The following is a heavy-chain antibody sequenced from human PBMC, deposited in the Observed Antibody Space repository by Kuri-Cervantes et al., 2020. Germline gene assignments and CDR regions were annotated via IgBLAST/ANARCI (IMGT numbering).Heavy chain of an antibody. D-gene: IGHD4-17*01. J-gene: IGHJ3*02. CDR2: IYHSGGT. Sequence: SETLSLTCAVSGGSISSSNWWSWVRQPPGKGLEWIGEIYHSGGTNYNPSLKSRVTISVDKSKNQFSLKLSSVTAADTAVYYCARGTYYGDYIPAAFDIWGQGTMVTVSS. CDR3: ARGTYYGDYIPAAFDI. CDR1: GGSISSSNW. V-gene: IGHV4-4*02.